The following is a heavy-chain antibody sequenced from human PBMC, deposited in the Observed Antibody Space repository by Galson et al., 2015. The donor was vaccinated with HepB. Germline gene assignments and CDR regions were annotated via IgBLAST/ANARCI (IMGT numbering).Heavy chain of an antibody. J-gene: IGHJ4*02. D-gene: IGHD5-18*01. CDR1: GSTLTELS. CDR3: ATSLHLWLRFFDC. Sequence: SVTVSCKVSGSTLTELSMHWVRQAPGKGLEWMGGFDPEDGETIYAQKFQGRVTMTEDTSTDTAYMELSSLRSEDTAVYYCATSLHLWLRFFDCWGQGAPVTVSS. CDR2: FDPEDGET. V-gene: IGHV1-24*01.